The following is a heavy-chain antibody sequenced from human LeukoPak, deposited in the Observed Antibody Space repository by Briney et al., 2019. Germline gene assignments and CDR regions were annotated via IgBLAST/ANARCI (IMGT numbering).Heavy chain of an antibody. Sequence: SVKVSCKASGGTFSSYAISWVRQAPGQGLEWMGEIIPIFGTANYAQKFQGRVTITADESTSTAYMELSSLRSEDTAVYYCARDDYGDYGYGNFDYWGQGTLVTVSS. J-gene: IGHJ4*02. V-gene: IGHV1-69*01. D-gene: IGHD4-17*01. CDR1: GGTFSSYA. CDR2: IIPIFGTA. CDR3: ARDDYGDYGYGNFDY.